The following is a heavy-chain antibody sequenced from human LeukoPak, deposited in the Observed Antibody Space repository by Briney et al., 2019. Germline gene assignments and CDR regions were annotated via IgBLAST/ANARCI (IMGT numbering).Heavy chain of an antibody. CDR1: GGSFSGYY. J-gene: IGHJ3*02. D-gene: IGHD3-10*01. V-gene: IGHV4-34*01. Sequence: SETLSLTCAVYGGSFSGYYWSWIRQPPGKGLEWIGVINHSGSTNYKPSLKSRVTISVDTSKNQFSLKLSSVTAADTAVYYCARESMVRGVIVFYAAFDIWGQGTMVTVSS. CDR2: INHSGST. CDR3: ARESMVRGVIVFYAAFDI.